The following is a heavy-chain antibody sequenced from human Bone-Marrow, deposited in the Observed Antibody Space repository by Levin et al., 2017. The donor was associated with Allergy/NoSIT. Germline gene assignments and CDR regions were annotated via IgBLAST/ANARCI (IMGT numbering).Heavy chain of an antibody. CDR2: IYYSGST. J-gene: IGHJ5*02. D-gene: IGHD4-17*01. CDR3: ARHVICGDYAPALCWFDP. V-gene: IGHV4-39*01. Sequence: SETLSLTCTVSGGSISSSSYYWGWIRQPPGKGLEWIGSIYYSGSTYYNPSLKSRVTISVDTSKNQFSLKLSSVTAADTAVYYCARHVICGDYAPALCWFDPWGQGTLVTVSS. CDR1: GGSISSSSYY.